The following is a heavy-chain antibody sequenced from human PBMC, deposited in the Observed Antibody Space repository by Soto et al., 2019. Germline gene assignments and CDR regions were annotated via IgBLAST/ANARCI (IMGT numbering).Heavy chain of an antibody. J-gene: IGHJ6*02. CDR2: MNPNSGNT. CDR3: ARPGSCSSTSCGYYYYGMDV. V-gene: IGHV1-8*02. D-gene: IGHD2-2*01. CDR1: GYTFTSYG. Sequence: ASVKVSCKASGYTFTSYGISWVRQATGQGLEWMGWMNPNSGNTGYAQKFQGRVTMTRDTSTSTVYMELSSLRSEDTAVYYCARPGSCSSTSCGYYYYGMDVWGQGTTVTVSS.